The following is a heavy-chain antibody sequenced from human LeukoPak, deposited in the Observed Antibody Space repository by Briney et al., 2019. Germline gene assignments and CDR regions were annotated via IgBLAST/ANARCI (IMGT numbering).Heavy chain of an antibody. CDR3: ARRGSSYYYGSGSNYFDY. V-gene: IGHV4-34*01. J-gene: IGHJ4*02. CDR2: INHSGST. Sequence: PSETLSLTCAVYGGSFSGYYWSWIRQPPGKGLEWIGEINHSGSTNYNPSLKSRVTISVDTSKNQFSLKLSSVTAADTAVYYCARRGSSYYYGSGSNYFDYWGQGTLVTVSS. CDR1: GGSFSGYY. D-gene: IGHD3-10*01.